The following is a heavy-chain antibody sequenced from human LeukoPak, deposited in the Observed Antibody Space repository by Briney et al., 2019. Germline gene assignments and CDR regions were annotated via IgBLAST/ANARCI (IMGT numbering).Heavy chain of an antibody. CDR3: AIEPGIAAPGKDY. CDR1: GFAVSSNY. CDR2: IYSGGST. Sequence: GGSLRLSCAASGFAVSSNYMSWVRQAQGKGLEWVSVIYSGGSTYYADSVKGRFTISRDNSKNTLYLQMNSLRAEDTAVYYCAIEPGIAAPGKDYWGQGTLVTVSS. V-gene: IGHV3-66*02. D-gene: IGHD6-13*01. J-gene: IGHJ4*02.